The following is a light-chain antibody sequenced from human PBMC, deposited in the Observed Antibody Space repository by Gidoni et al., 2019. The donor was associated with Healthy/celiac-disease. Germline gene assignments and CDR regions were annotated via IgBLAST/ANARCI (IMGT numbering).Light chain of an antibody. Sequence: DIHMTQSPSSLSASVGDRVTSTCRGSQSISSYLNWYQQKPGKAPKLLIYAASSLQSGVPSRFSGSGSGTDFTLTISSLQPEDFATYYCQQSYSTPFTFGPGTKVDIK. CDR1: QSISSY. V-gene: IGKV1-39*01. CDR3: QQSYSTPFT. J-gene: IGKJ3*01. CDR2: AAS.